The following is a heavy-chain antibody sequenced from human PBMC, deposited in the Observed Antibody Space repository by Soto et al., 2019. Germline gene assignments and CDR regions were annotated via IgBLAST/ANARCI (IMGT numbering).Heavy chain of an antibody. CDR3: ARLRGLRYYYYYMDV. Sequence: PSETLSLTCTVSGGSISSISSNWGWIRQPPGKGLEWIGSIHYRGNTYYNPSLKSRVTISVDTAKNQFSLKLTSVTAADTVVYYCARLRGLRYYYYYMDVWGQGTTVTVSS. D-gene: IGHD1-20*01. V-gene: IGHV4-39*01. J-gene: IGHJ6*03. CDR2: IHYRGNT. CDR1: GGSISSISSN.